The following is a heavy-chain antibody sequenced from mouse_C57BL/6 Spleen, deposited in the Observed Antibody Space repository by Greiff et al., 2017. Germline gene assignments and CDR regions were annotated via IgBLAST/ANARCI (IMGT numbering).Heavy chain of an antibody. V-gene: IGHV1-69*01. CDR2: IDPSDSYT. CDR1: GYTFTSYW. CDR3: ARGAFDY. J-gene: IGHJ2*01. Sequence: QVQLKQPGAELVMPGASVKLSCKASGYTFTSYWMHWVKQRPGQGLEWIGEIDPSDSYTNYNQKFKGKSTLTVDKSSSTAYMQLSSLTSEDSAVYYCARGAFDYWGQGTTLTVSS.